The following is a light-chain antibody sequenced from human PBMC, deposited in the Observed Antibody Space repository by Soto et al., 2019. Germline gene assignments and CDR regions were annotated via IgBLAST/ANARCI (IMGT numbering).Light chain of an antibody. CDR3: SSYAPNTV. J-gene: IGLJ2*01. CDR1: SSDVGANNY. Sequence: QSVLTQPPSASGSLGQSVTISCTGTSSDVGANNYVSWYQQHPGKAPKLIIYEVNKRPSGVPDRFSGSKSGNTASLTVSGLQAEDEADYYCSSYAPNTVFGGGTKLTVL. CDR2: EVN. V-gene: IGLV2-8*01.